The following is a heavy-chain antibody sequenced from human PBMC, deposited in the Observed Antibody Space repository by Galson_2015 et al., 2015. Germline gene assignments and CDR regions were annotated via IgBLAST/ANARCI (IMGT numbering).Heavy chain of an antibody. D-gene: IGHD3-22*01. CDR3: ARPYYYDTSGYYSPLRY. V-gene: IGHV3-48*03. J-gene: IGHJ4*02. Sequence: SLRLSCATSEFTFSSYALNWVRQAPGEGLKWLSSISGDGSTIYYADSVKGRFTISRDNAKSSLYLQMNSLRVEDTADYYCARPYYYDTSGYYSPLRYWGQGTLVTVSS. CDR2: ISGDGSTI. CDR1: EFTFSSYA.